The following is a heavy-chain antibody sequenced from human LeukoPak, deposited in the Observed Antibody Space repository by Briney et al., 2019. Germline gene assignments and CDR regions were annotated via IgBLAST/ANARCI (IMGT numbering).Heavy chain of an antibody. CDR3: AKDSGSWTPELFDY. D-gene: IGHD6-13*01. V-gene: IGHV3-9*01. J-gene: IGHJ4*02. Sequence: GGSLRLSCAASGFTFDDYAMPWVRQARGKGLEWVSGISWNSGSIGYADSVKGRFTISRDNAKNSLYLQMNSLRAEDTALYYCAKDSGSWTPELFDYWGQGTLVTVSS. CDR2: ISWNSGSI. CDR1: GFTFDDYA.